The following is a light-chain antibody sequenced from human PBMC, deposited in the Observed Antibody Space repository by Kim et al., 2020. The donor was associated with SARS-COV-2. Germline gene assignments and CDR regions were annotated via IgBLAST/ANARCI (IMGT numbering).Light chain of an antibody. CDR2: KDS. V-gene: IGLV3-25*03. J-gene: IGLJ1*01. Sequence: VCPGQTARIPCSGDAMPEQPASWYQQRSGQAPCLVIYKDSERPSGIPERFSGASAGTTVTLTISGVQAEDDADYYCQSADSSGTYVFGSGTKVTVL. CDR1: AMPEQP. CDR3: QSADSSGTYV.